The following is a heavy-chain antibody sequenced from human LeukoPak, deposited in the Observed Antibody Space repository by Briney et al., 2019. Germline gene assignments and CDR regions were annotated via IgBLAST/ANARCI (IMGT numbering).Heavy chain of an antibody. CDR2: IWHDGSNK. CDR3: VSQQYNSVWLHLNS. J-gene: IGHJ4*02. D-gene: IGHD6-19*01. V-gene: IGHV3-33*01. CDR1: GFTFSSYG. Sequence: GGSLRLSCAASGFTFSSYGMHWVRQAPGKGLEWVAVIWHDGSNKYYADSVKGRFTISRDNSKNTLFLQMNSLRPEDTAVYHCVSQQYNSVWLHLNSWGQGTLVTVSS.